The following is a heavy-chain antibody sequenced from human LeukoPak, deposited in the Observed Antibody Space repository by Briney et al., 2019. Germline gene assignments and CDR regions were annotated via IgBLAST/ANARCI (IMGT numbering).Heavy chain of an antibody. Sequence: SGTLSLTCTVSGGSIGTWYWSWIRQPPGKGLEWIGYIYGSGNTNYNPSLKSRVTMSTDTSKNRFSLKLTSVTAADTATYYCARETSLPGFASGLGFNYWGQGIPVSVSS. CDR2: IYGSGNT. J-gene: IGHJ4*02. CDR1: GGSIGTWY. D-gene: IGHD6-19*01. CDR3: ARETSLPGFASGLGFNY. V-gene: IGHV4-59*01.